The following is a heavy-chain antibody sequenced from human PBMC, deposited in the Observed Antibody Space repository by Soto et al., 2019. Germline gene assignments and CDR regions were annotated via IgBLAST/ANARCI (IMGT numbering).Heavy chain of an antibody. D-gene: IGHD4-17*01. Sequence: EVQLVESGGVLVKPVGSLRLSCAASGFTFNKAWMTWVRQAPGKGLEWVGRIKSQTDGGTTDYTAPVKGRFTISRDDSKNTLYLQMNSLKTKDTAVYYCATRPAPYGDYALDFWGQGTLVTVSS. CDR3: ATRPAPYGDYALDF. CDR1: GFTFNKAW. CDR2: IKSQTDGGTT. J-gene: IGHJ4*02. V-gene: IGHV3-15*01.